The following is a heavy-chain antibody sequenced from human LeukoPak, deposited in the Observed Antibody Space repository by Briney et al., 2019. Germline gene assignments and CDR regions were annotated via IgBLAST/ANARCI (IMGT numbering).Heavy chain of an antibody. CDR3: AKAFIRGYFDY. Sequence: PGGSLRLSCAASGFTLSNYGMHWVRQAPGKGLEWVALISFDGSQKYYADSVKGRFTISRDNSKSTVYLQMNSLRAEDTAVYYCAKAFIRGYFDYWGQGTLVTVSS. J-gene: IGHJ4*02. D-gene: IGHD3-10*01. CDR2: ISFDGSQK. CDR1: GFTLSNYG. V-gene: IGHV3-30*02.